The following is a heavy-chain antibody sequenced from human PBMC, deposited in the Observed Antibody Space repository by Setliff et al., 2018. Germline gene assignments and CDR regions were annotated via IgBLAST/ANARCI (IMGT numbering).Heavy chain of an antibody. CDR1: GYTFTSYY. CDR3: GVGTTPFHGFDF. J-gene: IGHJ3*01. D-gene: IGHD1-26*01. CDR2: INPSGGST. Sequence: GASVKVSCKASGYTFTSYYMHWVRQAPGQGLEWMGIINPSGGSTSYAQKFQGRATMTRDTSTSTVYMELSSLRSEDTAVYYCGVGTTPFHGFDFWGQGTMVTVSS. V-gene: IGHV1-46*01.